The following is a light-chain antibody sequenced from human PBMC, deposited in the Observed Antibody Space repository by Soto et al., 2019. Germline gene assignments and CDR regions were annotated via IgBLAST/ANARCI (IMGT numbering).Light chain of an antibody. Sequence: SYELTQPPSVSVAPGQTARITCGGNNIGIKSVHWYHQKAGQAPVLVVHDDGDRPSGIPERFSGANSGNTATLTISRVEDGDEADYYCQVWDSSSDHPVFGGGTKLTVL. CDR3: QVWDSSSDHPV. CDR2: DDG. CDR1: NIGIKS. V-gene: IGLV3-21*02. J-gene: IGLJ2*01.